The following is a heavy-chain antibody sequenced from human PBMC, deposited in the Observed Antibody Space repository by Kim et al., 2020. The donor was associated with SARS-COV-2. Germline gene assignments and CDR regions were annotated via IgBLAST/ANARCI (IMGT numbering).Heavy chain of an antibody. J-gene: IGHJ6*02. D-gene: IGHD4-4*01. CDR1: GYTFTSYG. Sequence: ASVKVSCKASGYTFTSYGISWVRQAPGQGLEWMGWISAYNGNTNYAQKLQGRVTMTTDTSTSTAYMELRSLRSDDTAVYYCARADYSNLIYYYYYGMDVWGQGTTVTVSS. V-gene: IGHV1-18*01. CDR3: ARADYSNLIYYYYYGMDV. CDR2: ISAYNGNT.